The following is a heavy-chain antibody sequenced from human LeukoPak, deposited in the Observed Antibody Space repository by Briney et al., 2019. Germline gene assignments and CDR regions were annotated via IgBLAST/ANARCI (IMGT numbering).Heavy chain of an antibody. J-gene: IGHJ4*02. V-gene: IGHV4-39*01. Sequence: SETLSLTCTVSGGSISSSSYYWGWIRQPPGKGLEWIGSIYYSGSTYYNPSLKSRVTISVDTSKNQFSLKLSSVTAADTAVYYCARTPGIAALYYFDCWGQGTLVTVSS. CDR1: GGSISSSSYY. CDR2: IYYSGST. D-gene: IGHD6-13*01. CDR3: ARTPGIAALYYFDC.